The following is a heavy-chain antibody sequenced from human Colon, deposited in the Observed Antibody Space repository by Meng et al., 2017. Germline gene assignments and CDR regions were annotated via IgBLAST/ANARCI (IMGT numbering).Heavy chain of an antibody. Sequence: QLQLMESGPGLVEPSGTLSLTWPVSGGSISSYNWWSWVRQPPGKGLEWIGQIDLGGTPYYNPSLESRVIMSLDKSKNQLSLRLTSVAAADTAVYYCARHGGWHFDYWGQGALVTVSS. CDR1: GGSISSYNW. CDR3: ARHGGWHFDY. J-gene: IGHJ4*02. CDR2: IDLGGTP. D-gene: IGHD6-19*01. V-gene: IGHV4-4*02.